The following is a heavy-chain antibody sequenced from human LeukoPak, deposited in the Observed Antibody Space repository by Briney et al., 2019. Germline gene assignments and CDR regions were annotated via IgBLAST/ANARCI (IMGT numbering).Heavy chain of an antibody. CDR2: IYHSGST. J-gene: IGHJ6*03. Sequence: SETLSLTCTVSGGSISTYYWSWIRQPPGKGLEWLGYIYHSGSTTYNPSLKSRVTISLDTSKNQISLNLSSVTAADTAVYFCARLSVIVGAALEYYYYYMDVWGQGTTVTVSS. V-gene: IGHV4-59*01. D-gene: IGHD1-26*01. CDR1: GGSISTYY. CDR3: ARLSVIVGAALEYYYYYMDV.